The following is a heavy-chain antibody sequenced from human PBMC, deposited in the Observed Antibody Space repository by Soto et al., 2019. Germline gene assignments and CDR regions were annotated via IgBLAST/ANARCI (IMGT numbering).Heavy chain of an antibody. Sequence: QVQLVQSGAEVKKPGASVKVSCKASGYTFTSYGISWVRQAPGQGLEWMGWISAYNGNTNYAQKLQGRVTITADESTSTAYMELSSLRSEDTAVYYCARDTYYYDSSGYYGYWGQGTLVTVSS. J-gene: IGHJ4*02. D-gene: IGHD3-22*01. CDR3: ARDTYYYDSSGYYGY. CDR2: ISAYNGNT. V-gene: IGHV1-18*01. CDR1: GYTFTSYG.